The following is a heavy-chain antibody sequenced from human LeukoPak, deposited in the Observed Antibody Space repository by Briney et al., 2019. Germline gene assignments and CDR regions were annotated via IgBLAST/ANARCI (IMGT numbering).Heavy chain of an antibody. CDR3: AKDHPRYGDYQYYFDY. D-gene: IGHD4-17*01. Sequence: GGSLRLSCAASGFTFSSYGMHWVRQAPGKGLEWVAVISYDGSNKYYADSVKGRFTISRDNSKNTLYLQMNSLRAEDTAVYYCAKDHPRYGDYQYYFDYWGQGTLVSVSS. CDR2: ISYDGSNK. CDR1: GFTFSSYG. J-gene: IGHJ4*02. V-gene: IGHV3-30*18.